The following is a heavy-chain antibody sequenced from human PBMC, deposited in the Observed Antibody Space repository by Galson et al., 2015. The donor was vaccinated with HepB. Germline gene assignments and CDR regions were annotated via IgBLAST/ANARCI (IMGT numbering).Heavy chain of an antibody. V-gene: IGHV3-53*01. Sequence: LRLSCAASGFTISRNYMSWVRQAPGKQLEWVSVLYSEGTTYYADSVKGRFITSRDNSKNTLYLQMNNLRAEDTAVYYCARGFSTKWFSGLGYWGQGTLVTVSS. CDR2: LYSEGTT. D-gene: IGHD2-2*01. CDR3: ARGFSTKWFSGLGY. CDR1: GFTISRNY. J-gene: IGHJ4*02.